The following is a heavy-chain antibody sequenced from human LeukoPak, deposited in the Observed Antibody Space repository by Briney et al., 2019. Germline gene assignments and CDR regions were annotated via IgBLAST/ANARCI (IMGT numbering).Heavy chain of an antibody. CDR2: ISGSGGST. CDR1: GFTFSSYV. J-gene: IGHJ4*02. Sequence: GGSLRLSRAASGFTFSSYVMSWVRQAPGKGLEWVSGISGSGGSTYYADSVKGRFTISRDNAKNSLYLQMNSLRAEDTAVYYCARDRGYYGSGSNFDYWGQGTLVTVSS. CDR3: ARDRGYYGSGSNFDY. D-gene: IGHD3-10*01. V-gene: IGHV3-23*01.